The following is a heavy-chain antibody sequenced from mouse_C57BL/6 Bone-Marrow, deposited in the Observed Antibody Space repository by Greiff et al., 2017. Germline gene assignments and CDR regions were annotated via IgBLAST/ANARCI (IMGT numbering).Heavy chain of an antibody. CDR1: GFSLSTLGMG. V-gene: IGHV8-8*01. D-gene: IGHD1-2*01. CDR2: IWWDDDK. CDR3: ARYYGRTRGYFDV. Sequence: QVTLKESGPGILQPSQTLSLTRSFSGFSLSTLGMGVGWIRQPSGKGLEWLAHIWWDDDKYYNPALKSRRTISKDTHKNQVFLKIANVDTADTATDYCARYYGRTRGYFDVWGTGTTVTVSS. J-gene: IGHJ1*03.